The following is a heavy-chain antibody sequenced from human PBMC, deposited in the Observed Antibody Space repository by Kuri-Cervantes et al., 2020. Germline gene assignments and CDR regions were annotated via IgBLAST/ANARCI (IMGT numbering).Heavy chain of an antibody. D-gene: IGHD5-12*01. J-gene: IGHJ4*02. CDR2: ISWNSGSI. V-gene: IGHV3-9*01. CDR3: ALIGDGYEANFDY. CDR1: GFTVSSNY. Sequence: GGSLRLSCAASGFTVSSNYMRWVRQAPGKGLEWVSGISWNSGSIGYADSVEGRFTISRDNAKKSLYLQMNSLRAEDTALYYCALIGDGYEANFDYWGQGALVTVSS.